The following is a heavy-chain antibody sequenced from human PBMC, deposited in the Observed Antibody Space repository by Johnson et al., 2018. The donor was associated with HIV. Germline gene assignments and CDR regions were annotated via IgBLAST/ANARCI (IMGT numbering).Heavy chain of an antibody. Sequence: VQLVEFGGGLVQPGRSLRLSCAASGFTFDDYAMHWVRQAPGKGLEWVAGITWNSHIVDYADSVKGRFTISRDNSKNTLCLQTNNLTSEDTAVYYCAKSIVVVLVGDNDDAFDIWGQGTMVTVS. J-gene: IGHJ3*02. CDR2: ITWNSHIV. D-gene: IGHD2-21*01. CDR1: GFTFDDYA. V-gene: IGHV3-9*01. CDR3: AKSIVVVLVGDNDDAFDI.